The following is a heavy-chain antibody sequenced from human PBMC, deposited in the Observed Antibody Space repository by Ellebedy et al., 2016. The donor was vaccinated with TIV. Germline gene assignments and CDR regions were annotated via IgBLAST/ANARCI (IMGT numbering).Heavy chain of an antibody. CDR1: GFTFSGYY. CDR2: ISYSGDLM. J-gene: IGHJ4*02. D-gene: IGHD5-12*01. CDR3: ARAYGGYNPLDY. V-gene: IGHV3-11*04. Sequence: PGGSLRLSCAASGFTFSGYYMSWFRQAPGKGPEWVSYISYSGDLMYYADSVKGRFTISRDNAKNTLYLQMNSLRAEDTAVYYCARAYGGYNPLDYWGQGTLVTVSS.